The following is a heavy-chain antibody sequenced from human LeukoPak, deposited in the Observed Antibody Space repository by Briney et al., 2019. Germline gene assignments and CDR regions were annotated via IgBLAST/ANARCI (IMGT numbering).Heavy chain of an antibody. Sequence: GWSLRLSCAASRFTFSSYAMHWLRQAPAKGLAGVAVISYDGSNKHYADSVKGRFTNSRDNSKNTLYLQMSSLRGEDTAVYYCARDLVDYYDSSGYYPPSYWGQGTLVTVSS. D-gene: IGHD3-22*01. CDR2: ISYDGSNK. CDR1: RFTFSSYA. CDR3: ARDLVDYYDSSGYYPPSY. V-gene: IGHV3-30-3*01. J-gene: IGHJ4*02.